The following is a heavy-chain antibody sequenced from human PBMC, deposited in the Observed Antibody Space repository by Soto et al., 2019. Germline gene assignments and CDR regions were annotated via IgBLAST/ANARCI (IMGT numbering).Heavy chain of an antibody. CDR3: ASLSYYDLLTGQYYFDY. J-gene: IGHJ4*02. D-gene: IGHD3-9*01. Sequence: ASVKVSCKASGYTFTGYYMHWVRQAPGQGLEWMGRIIPIVGVTNYAQKFQGRVTITADTSTSTAYMELSSLRSEDTAVYYCASLSYYDLLTGQYYFDYWGQGTLVTVSS. CDR1: GYTFTGYY. V-gene: IGHV1-69*02. CDR2: IIPIVGVT.